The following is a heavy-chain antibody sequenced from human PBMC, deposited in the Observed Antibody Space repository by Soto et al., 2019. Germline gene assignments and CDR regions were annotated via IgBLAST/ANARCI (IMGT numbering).Heavy chain of an antibody. CDR3: ARNCGGDCSNWFDP. Sequence: GSLRLSRAASGFTFRSYSMSRVREAPGKGLEWVSYISTTSTYIYYADSVKGRFTISRDNAENSLYLQMNSLSAEDTAVYYCARNCGGDCSNWFDPWGQGT. CDR2: ISTTSTYI. J-gene: IGHJ5*02. CDR1: GFTFRSYS. V-gene: IGHV3-21*01. D-gene: IGHD2-21*02.